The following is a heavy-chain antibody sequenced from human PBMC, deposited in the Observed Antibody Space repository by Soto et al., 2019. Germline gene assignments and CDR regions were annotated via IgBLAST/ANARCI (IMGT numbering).Heavy chain of an antibody. D-gene: IGHD4-17*01. V-gene: IGHV3-33*01. CDR3: ARDQHYGDYVVGY. J-gene: IGHJ4*02. Sequence: QVQLVESGGGVVQPGRSLRLSCAASGLTFSSYGMHWVRQAPGKGLEWVAVIWYDGSNKYYADSVKGRFTISRDNSKNTLYLQMNSLRAEDTAVYYCARDQHYGDYVVGYLGQGTLVPGSS. CDR2: IWYDGSNK. CDR1: GLTFSSYG.